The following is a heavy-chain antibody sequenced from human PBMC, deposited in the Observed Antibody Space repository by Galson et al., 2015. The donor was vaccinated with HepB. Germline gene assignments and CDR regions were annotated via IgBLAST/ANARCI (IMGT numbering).Heavy chain of an antibody. CDR3: ARSYSSGWYGFDSKEAFDM. D-gene: IGHD6-19*01. V-gene: IGHV2-70*04. CDR2: IDGNDSK. Sequence: PALVKPTQTLTLTCAFSGFSLNIHEMRVNWLRQSPGKALEWLARIDGNDSKGYSSSPTTRLTIPKNTSGSPAVLPMTNMGPVDTATYYCARSYSSGWYGFDSKEAFDMWGQGTMVIVSS. J-gene: IGHJ3*02. CDR1: GFSLNIHEMR.